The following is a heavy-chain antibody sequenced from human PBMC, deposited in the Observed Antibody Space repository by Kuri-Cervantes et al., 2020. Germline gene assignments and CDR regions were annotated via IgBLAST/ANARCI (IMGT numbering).Heavy chain of an antibody. D-gene: IGHD6-19*01. Sequence: GGSLRLSCAASGFTFSSYGMHWVRQAPGKGLEWVAVISYDGSNKYYADSVKGRFTISRDNSKNTLYLQMNSLRAEDTAVYYCAKYSSGSRSATDYWGQGNLVTVSS. CDR3: AKYSSGSRSATDY. J-gene: IGHJ4*02. CDR1: GFTFSSYG. CDR2: ISYDGSNK. V-gene: IGHV3-30*18.